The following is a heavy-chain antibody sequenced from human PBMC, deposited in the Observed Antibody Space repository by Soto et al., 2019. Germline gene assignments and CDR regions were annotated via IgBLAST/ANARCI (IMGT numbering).Heavy chain of an antibody. CDR1: GYSFTSYW. D-gene: IGHD2-2*01. V-gene: IGHV5-51*01. J-gene: IGHJ4*02. CDR3: ERNRVGRMPAYHFDY. CDR2: IYPGDSDT. Sequence: GESLKISCNGSGYSFTSYWIGWVRQMPGKGLEWMGIIYPGDSDTRYSPSFQGQVTISADKSISTAYLQWSSLKASDTAMYYCERNRVGRMPAYHFDYWGQGTLVTVSS.